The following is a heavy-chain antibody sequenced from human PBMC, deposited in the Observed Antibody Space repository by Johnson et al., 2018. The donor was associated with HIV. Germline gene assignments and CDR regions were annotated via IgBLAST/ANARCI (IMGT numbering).Heavy chain of an antibody. D-gene: IGHD3-3*02. CDR1: GFTFSSYG. CDR2: ISYDGSNK. CDR3: ARGALGAFDI. V-gene: IGHV3-30*03. J-gene: IGHJ3*02. Sequence: QMQLVESGGGVVQPGRSLRLSCAASGFTFSSYGMHWVRQAPGKGLEWVAVISYDGSNKYYADSVKGRFTISRDNAMNSLYLQMNSLRAEDTALYYCARGALGAFDIWGQGTMVTVSS.